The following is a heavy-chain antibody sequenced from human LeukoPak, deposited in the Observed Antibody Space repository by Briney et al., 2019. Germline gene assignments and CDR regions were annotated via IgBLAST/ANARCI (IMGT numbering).Heavy chain of an antibody. D-gene: IGHD5-18*01. Sequence: GRSLRLSCAASGFTFDDYAMHWVRQAPGKGLEWVAGISWNGGGIGYADSVKGRFTICRDNAKNSLYLQMNSLRAEDMALYFCAKDIGYSYGYGLDYWGQGTLVTVSS. CDR2: ISWNGGGI. CDR1: GFTFDDYA. CDR3: AKDIGYSYGYGLDY. J-gene: IGHJ4*02. V-gene: IGHV3-9*03.